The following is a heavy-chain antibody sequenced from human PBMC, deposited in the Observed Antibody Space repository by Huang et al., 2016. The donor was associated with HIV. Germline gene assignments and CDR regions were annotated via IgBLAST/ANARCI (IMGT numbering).Heavy chain of an antibody. Sequence: QIHLVQSGPEVKQPGASGKVSCKASGYKFHIYEITWVRQTPGQGLEWMGWISGDNVSTRFAQKFQDRLTMTTDVSTSTAYLELRSLRLDDTAVYYCARTKGEFDFWGQGALVTVSS. J-gene: IGHJ4*02. V-gene: IGHV1-18*04. CDR2: ISGDNVST. CDR1: GYKFHIYE. CDR3: ARTKGEFDF. D-gene: IGHD3-16*01.